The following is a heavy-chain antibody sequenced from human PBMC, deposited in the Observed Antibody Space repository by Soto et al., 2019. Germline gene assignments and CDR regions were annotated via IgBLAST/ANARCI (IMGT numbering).Heavy chain of an antibody. J-gene: IGHJ6*02. CDR3: ARRGDPYYYYYGMDV. D-gene: IGHD3-10*01. Sequence: GGSLRLSCAASGFTFSSYSMNWVRQAPGKGLEWVSSISSSSSYIYYADSVKGGFTISRDNAKNSRYLQINSLRAEDTAVYYCARRGDPYYYYYGMDVWGQGTTVTVSS. CDR2: ISSSSSYI. V-gene: IGHV3-21*01. CDR1: GFTFSSYS.